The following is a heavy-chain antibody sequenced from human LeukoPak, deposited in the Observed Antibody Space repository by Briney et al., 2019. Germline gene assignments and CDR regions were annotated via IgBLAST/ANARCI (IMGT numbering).Heavy chain of an antibody. Sequence: PGGSLRLSCAASGFTFSTYSMNWVRQAPGKGLEWLSYISSGSSTIYYADSVKGRFTISRDNARNSLYLQMNGLRAEDTAVYYCARVTVGDTADYFDYWGQGTLVTVSS. CDR2: ISSGSSTI. D-gene: IGHD1-26*01. V-gene: IGHV3-48*01. CDR3: ARVTVGDTADYFDY. CDR1: GFTFSTYS. J-gene: IGHJ4*02.